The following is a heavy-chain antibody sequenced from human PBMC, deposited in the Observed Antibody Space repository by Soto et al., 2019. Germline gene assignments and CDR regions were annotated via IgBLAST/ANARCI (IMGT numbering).Heavy chain of an antibody. CDR2: ISGSGINT. D-gene: IGHD3-10*01. CDR3: AKEPGSEFGDYCDY. J-gene: IGHJ4*02. Sequence: EVQLLESGGALVQPGGSLRLSCAASQFTFSNYAMSWVRQPPGKGLEWVSGISGSGINTYYADSVKGRFTISRDNSKNTLYLQLRRLGAEDTAVYYCAKEPGSEFGDYCDYWGQGTLVTVSS. CDR1: QFTFSNYA. V-gene: IGHV3-23*01.